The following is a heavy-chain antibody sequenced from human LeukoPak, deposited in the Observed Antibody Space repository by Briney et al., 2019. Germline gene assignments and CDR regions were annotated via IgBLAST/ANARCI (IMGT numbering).Heavy chain of an antibody. CDR2: ISAYNGNT. V-gene: IGHV1-18*01. D-gene: IGHD2-21*02. Sequence: ASVKVSCKASGYTFTSYGISWVRQAPGQGLEWMGWISAYNGNTNYAQKLQGRVTMTTDTSTSTAYMELRSLRSDDTAVYYCARDLYQIVYCGGVCYSYFDYWGQGTLVTVSS. J-gene: IGHJ4*02. CDR3: ARDLYQIVYCGGVCYSYFDY. CDR1: GYTFTSYG.